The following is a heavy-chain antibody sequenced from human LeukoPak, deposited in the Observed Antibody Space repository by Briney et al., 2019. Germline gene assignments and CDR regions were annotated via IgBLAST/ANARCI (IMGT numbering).Heavy chain of an antibody. V-gene: IGHV5-51*01. J-gene: IGHJ4*02. CDR1: GYSFNSYW. D-gene: IGHD5-12*01. Sequence: GESLKISCKASGYSFNSYWISWVRQMPGKGLEWMGIIYPGDSDTRYSPSFQGQVTISADKSISTAYLQWSSLKASDTAMYYCARLPGIVATIERYFDYWGQGTLVTVSS. CDR3: ARLPGIVATIERYFDY. CDR2: IYPGDSDT.